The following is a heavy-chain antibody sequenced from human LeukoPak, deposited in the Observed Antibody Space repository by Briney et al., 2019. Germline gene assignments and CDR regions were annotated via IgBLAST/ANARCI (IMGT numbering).Heavy chain of an antibody. CDR1: GFTFSSYE. V-gene: IGHV3-48*03. Sequence: PGGSLRLSCAASGFTFSSYEMNWVRQAPGKGLEWVSYISSSGSNIYYADSVKGRFTISRDNSKNTLYLQMNSLRAEDTAVYYCAKMKAAAVVGAGTFDYWGQGTLVTVSS. D-gene: IGHD6-13*01. CDR3: AKMKAAAVVGAGTFDY. CDR2: ISSSGSNI. J-gene: IGHJ4*02.